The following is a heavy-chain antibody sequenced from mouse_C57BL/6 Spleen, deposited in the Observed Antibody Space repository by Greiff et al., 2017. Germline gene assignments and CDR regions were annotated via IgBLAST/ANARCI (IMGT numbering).Heavy chain of an antibody. CDR2: INPNNGGT. CDR3: ARLGANWDYFDY. V-gene: IGHV1-18*01. J-gene: IGHJ2*01. CDR1: GYTFTDYN. Sequence: EVKLQQSGPELVKPGASVKIPCKASGYTFTDYNMDWVKQSHGKSLEWIGDINPNNGGTIYNQKFKGKATLTVDKSSSTAYMELRSLTSEDTAVYYCARLGANWDYFDYWGQGTTLTVSS. D-gene: IGHD4-1*01.